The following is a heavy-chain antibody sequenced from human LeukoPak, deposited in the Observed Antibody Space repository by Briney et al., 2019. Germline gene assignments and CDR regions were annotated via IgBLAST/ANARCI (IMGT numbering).Heavy chain of an antibody. CDR2: ISGDGGST. CDR3: TKDRVRFLEWLFEAPWFDP. V-gene: IGHV3-43*02. D-gene: IGHD3-3*01. Sequence: GGSLRLSCAASGFTFDDYAMHWVRQAPGKGLEWVSLISGDGGSTYYADSVKGRFTISRDNSKNSLYLQMNSLRTEDTALYYCTKDRVRFLEWLFEAPWFDPWGQGTLVTVSS. J-gene: IGHJ5*02. CDR1: GFTFDDYA.